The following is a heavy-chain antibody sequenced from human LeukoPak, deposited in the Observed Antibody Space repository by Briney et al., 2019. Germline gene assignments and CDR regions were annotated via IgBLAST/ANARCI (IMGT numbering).Heavy chain of an antibody. V-gene: IGHV3-48*01. CDR3: SSSFYLLHYLLEV. CDR2: ISSSSSTI. D-gene: IGHD2/OR15-2a*01. CDR1: GFTFSSYS. Sequence: GGSLRLSCAAFGFTFSSYSMNWVRQAPGKGLEWVSYISSSSSTIYYADSVKGQFTISRDNAKNSLYLPMNSLRAEDTAVYYFSSSFYLLHYLLEVLGKGTTVNVPS. J-gene: IGHJ6*03.